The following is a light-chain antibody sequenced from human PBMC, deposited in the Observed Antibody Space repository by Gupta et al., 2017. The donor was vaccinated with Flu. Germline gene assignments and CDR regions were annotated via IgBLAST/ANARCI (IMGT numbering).Light chain of an antibody. CDR1: SSDIGNYH. J-gene: IGLJ2*01. CDR2: DTH. CDR3: GTWVRSRSVGV. Sequence: VTISRSGSSSDIGNYHVYWYQQFPGTAPRLLIYDTHKRPSGIPDRFSGSKSGTSATLAITGLQTGDEADYYCGTWVRSRSVGVFGGGTKLTVL. V-gene: IGLV1-51*01.